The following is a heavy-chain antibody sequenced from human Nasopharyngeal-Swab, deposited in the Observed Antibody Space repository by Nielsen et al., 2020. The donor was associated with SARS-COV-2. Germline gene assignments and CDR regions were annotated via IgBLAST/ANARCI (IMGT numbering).Heavy chain of an antibody. CDR3: ARGEIRYFDWLLQTDYYYYYGMDV. CDR1: GFTFSSYS. CDR2: IYYSGST. J-gene: IGHJ6*02. D-gene: IGHD3-9*01. Sequence: ESLKISCAASGFTFSSYSMNWIRQPPGKGLEWIGSIYYSGSTYYNPSLKSRVTISVDTSKNQFSLKLSSVTAADTAVYYCARGEIRYFDWLLQTDYYYYYGMDVWGQGTTVTVSS. V-gene: IGHV4-39*01.